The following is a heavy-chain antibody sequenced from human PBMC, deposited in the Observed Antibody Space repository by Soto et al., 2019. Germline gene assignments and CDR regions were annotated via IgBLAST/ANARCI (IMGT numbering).Heavy chain of an antibody. CDR1: GYTFTSYG. D-gene: IGHD6-19*01. V-gene: IGHV1-18*01. J-gene: IGHJ4*02. CDR2: ISAYNGNT. Sequence: ASVKVSCKASGYTFTSYGISWVRQAPGQGLEWMGWISAYNGNTNYAQKLQGRVTMTTDTSTSTAYMELRSLRSDDTAVYYCAREYSSYPSPYFDYWGQGTLVTVSS. CDR3: AREYSSYPSPYFDY.